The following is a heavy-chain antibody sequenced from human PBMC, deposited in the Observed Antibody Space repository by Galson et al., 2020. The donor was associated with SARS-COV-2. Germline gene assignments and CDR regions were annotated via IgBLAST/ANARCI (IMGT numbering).Heavy chain of an antibody. J-gene: IGHJ6*03. Sequence: GGSLRLSCLASGFTFSRYCMSGVRQAPGQGLDWVATTSATTYYADSVRRRFIISRDDSKNTLYLQMNGLSADDTAVYYCAKDFVRGIGYMDVWGPGTTVTVSS. D-gene: IGHD3-10*02. CDR3: AKDFVRGIGYMDV. CDR2: TSATT. V-gene: IGHV3-23*01. CDR1: GFTFSRYC.